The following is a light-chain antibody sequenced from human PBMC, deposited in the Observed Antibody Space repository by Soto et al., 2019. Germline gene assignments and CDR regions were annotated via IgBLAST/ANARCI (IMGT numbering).Light chain of an antibody. V-gene: IGKV1-17*01. Sequence: DIQMTQSPSSLSASVGDRVTITCRASQGIRNDLGWFQQKPGKAPKRLMYAASSLQSGDPSRFSGSGSGTEVTLSVSSLQPEDFATYYGQQYKTYPPTFGQGTKLEIK. J-gene: IGKJ2*01. CDR2: AAS. CDR1: QGIRND. CDR3: QQYKTYPPT.